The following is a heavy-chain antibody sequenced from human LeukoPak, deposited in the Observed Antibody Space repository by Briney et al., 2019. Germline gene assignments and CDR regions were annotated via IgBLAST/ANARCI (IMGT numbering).Heavy chain of an antibody. CDR2: VVVGSGNT. CDR3: AAAGVVPAALGYYYGMDV. J-gene: IGHJ6*04. D-gene: IGHD2-2*01. Sequence: ASVKVSCKASGFTFTSSAVQWVRQARGQRLEWIGWVVVGSGNTNYAQKLQERVTITRDMSTSTAYMELSSLRSEDTAVYYCAAAGVVPAALGYYYGMDVWGKGTTVTVSS. CDR1: GFTFTSSA. V-gene: IGHV1-58*01.